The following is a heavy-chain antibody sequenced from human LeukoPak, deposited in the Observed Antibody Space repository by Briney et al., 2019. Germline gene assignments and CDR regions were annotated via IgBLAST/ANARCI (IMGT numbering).Heavy chain of an antibody. Sequence: PSGGSLRLSCVASGFSFRSYWMAWVRQAPGKGLEWVANIKNDGSHKYYVDSVKGRFTISRDNAKNSVYLEMNNLRADDTAVYFCASSHDSSGNDWGQGNMVTVTS. CDR1: GFSFRSYW. J-gene: IGHJ4*02. CDR2: IKNDGSHK. CDR3: ASSHDSSGND. V-gene: IGHV3-7*01. D-gene: IGHD3-22*01.